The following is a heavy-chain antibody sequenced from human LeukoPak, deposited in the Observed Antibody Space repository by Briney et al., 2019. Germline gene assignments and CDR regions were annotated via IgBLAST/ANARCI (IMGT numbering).Heavy chain of an antibody. CDR2: SNSDGSTT. V-gene: IGHV3-74*01. D-gene: IGHD1-14*01. CDR3: TRDGASRNEFDI. J-gene: IGHJ3*02. Sequence: PGGSLRLSCAASGFTFSSYWMHWVRQAPGKGLVWVSRSNSDGSTTNYADSVKGRFTISIDNAKNTLYLQMNSLRAEDTAVYYCTRDGASRNEFDIWGQGTMVTVSS. CDR1: GFTFSSYW.